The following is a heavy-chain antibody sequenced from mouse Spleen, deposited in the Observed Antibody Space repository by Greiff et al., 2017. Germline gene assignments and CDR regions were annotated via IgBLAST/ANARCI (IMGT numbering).Heavy chain of an antibody. CDR3: ARSHYYGSSYWFAY. CDR1: GDSITSGY. CDR2: ISYSGST. J-gene: IGHJ3*01. Sequence: EVQLQQSGPSLVKPSQTLSLTCSVTGDSITSGYWNWIRKFPGNKLEYMGYISYSGSTYYNPSLKSRISITRDTSKNQYYLQLNSVTTEETATYYCARSHYYGSSYWFAYWGQGTLVTVSA. D-gene: IGHD1-1*01. V-gene: IGHV3-8*02.